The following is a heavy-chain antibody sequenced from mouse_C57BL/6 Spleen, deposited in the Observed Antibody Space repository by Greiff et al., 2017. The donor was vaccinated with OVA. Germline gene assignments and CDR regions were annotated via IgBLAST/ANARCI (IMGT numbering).Heavy chain of an antibody. CDR3: ARQRDYYGNYDWYFDV. D-gene: IGHD2-1*01. CDR2: ISNLAYSI. J-gene: IGHJ1*03. Sequence: DVKLVESGGGLVQPGGSLKLSCAASGFTFSDYGMAWVRQAPRKGPEWVAFISNLAYSIYYADTVTGRFTISRENAKNTLYLEMSSLRSEDTAMYYCARQRDYYGNYDWYFDVWGTGTTVTVSS. CDR1: GFTFSDYG. V-gene: IGHV5-15*01.